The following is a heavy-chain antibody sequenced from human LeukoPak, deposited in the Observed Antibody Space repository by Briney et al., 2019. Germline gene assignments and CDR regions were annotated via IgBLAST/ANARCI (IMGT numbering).Heavy chain of an antibody. D-gene: IGHD2-15*01. CDR3: ARPYCSGASCHSPPDY. Sequence: PGGSLRLSCAASGFTFSSYGMHWVRQAPGKGLVWVSRINTDGSTTDYADSVKGRFTISRDNAKNTVYLQMNSLRAEDTAVYYCARPYCSGASCHSPPDYWGQGTLVTVSS. CDR1: GFTFSSYG. J-gene: IGHJ4*02. CDR2: INTDGSTT. V-gene: IGHV3-74*01.